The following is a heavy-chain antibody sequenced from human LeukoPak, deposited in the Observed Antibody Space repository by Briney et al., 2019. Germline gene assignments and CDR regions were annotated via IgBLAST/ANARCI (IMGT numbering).Heavy chain of an antibody. CDR2: ISYDGSNK. Sequence: GGSLRLSCAASGFTFSSYGMHWVRQAPGKGLEWVAVISYDGSNKYYADSVKSRFTISRDNSNTTLYLQMNSLRAEDTAVYYCAKDLARYCSGGSCYGEGMVDYWGQGTLVTVSS. V-gene: IGHV3-30*18. CDR1: GFTFSSYG. CDR3: AKDLARYCSGGSCYGEGMVDY. D-gene: IGHD2-15*01. J-gene: IGHJ4*02.